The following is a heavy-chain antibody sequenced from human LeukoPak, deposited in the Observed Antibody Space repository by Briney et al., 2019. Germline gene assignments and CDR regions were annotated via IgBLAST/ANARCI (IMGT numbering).Heavy chain of an antibody. Sequence: PGGSLRLSCAASGFTFSSYTMSWVRQAPGKGLELVSAISGSGGRKYYADSVKGRFTISRDNSKNTLYLQMNSLSAEDTAVYYCAKYDYYDSSGYYSDYWGQGTLVTVSS. CDR3: AKYDYYDSSGYYSDY. D-gene: IGHD3-22*01. CDR2: ISGSGGRK. V-gene: IGHV3-23*01. CDR1: GFTFSSYT. J-gene: IGHJ4*02.